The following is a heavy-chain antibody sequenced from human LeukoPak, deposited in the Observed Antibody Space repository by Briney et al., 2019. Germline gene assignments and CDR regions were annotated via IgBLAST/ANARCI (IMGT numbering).Heavy chain of an antibody. V-gene: IGHV4-59*08. D-gene: IGHD3-22*01. CDR2: IYYSGKN. CDR3: ARHVVAFHYETSGYPQLGVYFDY. CDR1: GGSISSYY. J-gene: IGHJ4*02. Sequence: SETLSLPCSVSGGSISSYYWSWIRQPPGKGLEWIGYIYYSGKNNYNPSLKSRVTISVDTSKNQFSLKLSSVTAADTAVYFCARHVVAFHYETSGYPQLGVYFDYWAERTLVTVSS.